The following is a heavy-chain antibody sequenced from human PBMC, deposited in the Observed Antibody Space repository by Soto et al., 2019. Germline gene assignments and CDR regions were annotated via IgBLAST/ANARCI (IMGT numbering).Heavy chain of an antibody. Sequence: SETLSLTCPVSGGSTRNYFWSWIRQPPGKGLEWIGCIYYSGTTNYNSSLKSRVTISLDTSKNQFSLKLSSVTAADTAVYYCASQPIAAAGTFSNWGQGTLVTVSS. V-gene: IGHV4-59*08. J-gene: IGHJ4*02. CDR1: GGSTRNYF. CDR2: IYYSGTT. CDR3: ASQPIAAAGTFSN. D-gene: IGHD6-13*01.